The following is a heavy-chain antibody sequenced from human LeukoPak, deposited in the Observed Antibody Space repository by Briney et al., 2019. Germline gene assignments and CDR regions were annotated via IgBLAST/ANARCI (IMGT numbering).Heavy chain of an antibody. D-gene: IGHD3-9*01. CDR3: ARHPVLRYLGT. CDR1: GGSISSSNYY. CDR2: IYYSGGT. Sequence: PSETLSLTCTVSGGSISSSNYYCGWIRQPPGKGLEWIGSIYYSGGTYYNPSLKSRATISVDTSKNQFSLKLSSVSAADTAVYYCARHPVLRYLGTWGQGTLVTVSS. J-gene: IGHJ4*02. V-gene: IGHV4-39*01.